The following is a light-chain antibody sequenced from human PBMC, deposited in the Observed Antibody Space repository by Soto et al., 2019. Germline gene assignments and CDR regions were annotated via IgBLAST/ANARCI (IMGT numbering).Light chain of an antibody. CDR2: DAS. CDR3: QQYKSYPGT. CDR1: QSISSW. J-gene: IGKJ1*01. V-gene: IGKV1-5*01. Sequence: DIQMTQSPSTLSASVGDRVTITCRASQSISSWLAWYQQRPGKAPKLLIYDASSLQSGVPSRFSGSGSGTEFTLTISSLQPDDFTIYYCQQYKSYPGTFGQGTKVDIK.